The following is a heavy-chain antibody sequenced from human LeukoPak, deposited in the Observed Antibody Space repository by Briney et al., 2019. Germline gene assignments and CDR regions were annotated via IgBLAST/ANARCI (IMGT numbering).Heavy chain of an antibody. Sequence: GGPLRLSCAASGFTFSGHYMDWVRQAPGKGLEWVGRARNKANSHTTEYAASVKDRFIVSRDDSKNSLYLQMNSLKTEDTAVYYCARAYSGYDYRPDYWGQGTLVTVSS. V-gene: IGHV3-72*01. D-gene: IGHD5-12*01. J-gene: IGHJ4*02. CDR1: GFTFSGHY. CDR3: ARAYSGYDYRPDY. CDR2: ARNKANSHTT.